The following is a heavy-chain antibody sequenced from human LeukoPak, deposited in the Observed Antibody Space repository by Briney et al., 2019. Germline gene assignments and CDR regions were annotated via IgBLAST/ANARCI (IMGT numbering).Heavy chain of an antibody. V-gene: IGHV1-24*01. J-gene: IGHJ6*02. CDR1: GHTLTELS. CDR3: ATPKVYGSGSYSPRYYYYGMDV. CDR2: FDPEDGET. Sequence: ASVKVSCKVTGHTLTELSMHWVRQAPGKGLEWMGGFDPEDGETIYAQKFQGRVTMTEDTSTDTAYMELSSLRSEDTAVYYCATPKVYGSGSYSPRYYYYGMDVWGQGTTVTVSS. D-gene: IGHD3-10*01.